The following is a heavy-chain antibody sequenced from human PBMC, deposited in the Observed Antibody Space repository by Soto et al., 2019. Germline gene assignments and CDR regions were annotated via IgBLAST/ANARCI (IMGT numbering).Heavy chain of an antibody. D-gene: IGHD3-9*01. Sequence: EVQLVESGGGLVQPGGSLRLSCEASGFTFRNYDMHWVRQGTAKSLEWVSEISAAGDPDYADSVEDRFTISRENAQNSFFLQMSSLGGGDTAVYYCARIDRDFYGLNVWGQGTTVIVSS. J-gene: IGHJ6*02. CDR2: ISAAGDP. CDR1: GFTFRNYD. CDR3: ARIDRDFYGLNV. V-gene: IGHV3-13*05.